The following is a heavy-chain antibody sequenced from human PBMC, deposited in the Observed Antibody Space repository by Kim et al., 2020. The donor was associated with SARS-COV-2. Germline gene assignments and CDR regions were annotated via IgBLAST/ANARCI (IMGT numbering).Heavy chain of an antibody. V-gene: IGHV3-23*01. Sequence: GGSLRLSCAASGFTFNSNALSWVRQAPGKGLEWVSNSGAGGTSSFYADSVKGRFTISRDNSKNTLYLQMNSLRAEDTAVYYCARLRGSYSWYFDYWGQGT. D-gene: IGHD1-26*01. CDR1: GFTFNSNA. CDR3: ARLRGSYSWYFDY. J-gene: IGHJ4*02. CDR2: SGAGGTSS.